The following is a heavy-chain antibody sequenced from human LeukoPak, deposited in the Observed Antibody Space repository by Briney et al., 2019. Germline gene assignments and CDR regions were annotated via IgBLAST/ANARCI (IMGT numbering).Heavy chain of an antibody. CDR3: ARDNSGGDIAWWFAP. D-gene: IGHD3-10*01. CDR1: GYTFTGYY. Sequence: ASVKVSCKASGYTFTGYYMHWVRQAPGQGLEWVGLINPTGTTTLYAQKFQGRVTLTRDMSTSTDYMELRSLKSEDTAVYYCARDNSGGDIAWWFAPWGQGPLVTVSS. V-gene: IGHV1-46*01. J-gene: IGHJ5*02. CDR2: INPTGTTT.